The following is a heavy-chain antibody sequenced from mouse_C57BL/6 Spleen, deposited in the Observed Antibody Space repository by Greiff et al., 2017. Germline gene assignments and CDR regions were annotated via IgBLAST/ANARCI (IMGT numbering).Heavy chain of an antibody. Sequence: VKLKQSGPELVKPGASVKISCKASGYAFSSSWMNWVKQRPGQGLEWIGRIYPGDGDTNYNGKFKGKATLTADKSSSTAYMQLSSLTSEDSAVYFCARKTGYSNCDAMGGWGNGASVTV. V-gene: IGHV1-82*01. CDR2: IYPGDGDT. CDR1: GYAFSSSW. J-gene: IGHJ4*01. D-gene: IGHD2-5*01. CDR3: ARKTGYSNCDAMGG.